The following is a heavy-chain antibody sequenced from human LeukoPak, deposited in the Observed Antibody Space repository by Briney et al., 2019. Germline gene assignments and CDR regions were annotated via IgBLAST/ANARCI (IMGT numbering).Heavy chain of an antibody. Sequence: PGGSLRLSCVASGFTFSNFAMTWVRQAPGKGLEWVSSIVGSGSTYYSDSLKGRFTVSRDNAKNTLYLQMNSLRAEDTAVFYCARGRGYTGSPVDYWGQGTLVTVSS. V-gene: IGHV3-21*01. CDR3: ARGRGYTGSPVDY. CDR1: GFTFSNFA. J-gene: IGHJ4*02. D-gene: IGHD1-26*01. CDR2: IVGSGST.